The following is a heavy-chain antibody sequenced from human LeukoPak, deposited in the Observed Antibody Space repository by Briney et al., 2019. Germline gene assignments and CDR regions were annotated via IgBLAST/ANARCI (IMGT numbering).Heavy chain of an antibody. V-gene: IGHV4-39*07. J-gene: IGHJ4*02. D-gene: IGHD6-25*01. CDR2: MAHSGRT. Sequence: SETLSLTCTVSGGSISSYYWAWIRQPPGKELEWIGNMAHSGRTFYNPSLKSRVTISVDPSKNQFSLKLNSVTAADTAIYYCARDIGSAISDYWGQGTLVTVSS. CDR3: ARDIGSAISDY. CDR1: GGSISSYY.